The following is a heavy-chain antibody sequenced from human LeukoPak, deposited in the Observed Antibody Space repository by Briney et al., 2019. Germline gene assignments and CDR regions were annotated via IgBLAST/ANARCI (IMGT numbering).Heavy chain of an antibody. CDR2: ISWNSGSI. V-gene: IGHV3-9*01. J-gene: IGHJ5*02. CDR1: GFTFDDYA. Sequence: GGSLRLSCADSGFTFDDYAMHWVRQAPGKGLEWVSGISWNSGSIGYADSVKGRFTISRDNAKTSLYLQMNRLSAEDTAVCYCAPLEVVPAPYGNNWSDPWGQGTLVTVSS. CDR3: APLEVVPAPYGNNWSDP. D-gene: IGHD2-15*01.